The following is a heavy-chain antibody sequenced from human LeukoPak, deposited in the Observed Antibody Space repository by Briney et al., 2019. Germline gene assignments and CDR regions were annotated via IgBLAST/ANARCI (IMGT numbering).Heavy chain of an antibody. V-gene: IGHV4-31*03. Sequence: SETLSLTCTVSGGSISSGGYYWSWIRQHPGKGLEWIGYIYYSGSTYYNPSLKCRVTISVDTSKNQFSLKLGSVTAADTAVYYCARELVTTEISYFDYWGQGTLVTVSS. J-gene: IGHJ4*02. D-gene: IGHD1-1*01. CDR2: IYYSGST. CDR3: ARELVTTEISYFDY. CDR1: GGSISSGGYY.